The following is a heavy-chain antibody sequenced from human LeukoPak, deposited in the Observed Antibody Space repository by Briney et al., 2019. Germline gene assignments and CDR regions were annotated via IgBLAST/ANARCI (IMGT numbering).Heavy chain of an antibody. CDR2: ISYGGNNE. Sequence: PGRSLRLSCAASGFTFSDYDIHWVRQAPGKGLEWVAVISYGGNNEYYADSVKGRFTISRDNSKNTVYLQMNSLRPEDTAVYYCAKDDYGMDVSGQGTMVTVS. J-gene: IGHJ6*02. V-gene: IGHV3-30*18. CDR1: GFTFSDYD. CDR3: AKDDYGMDV.